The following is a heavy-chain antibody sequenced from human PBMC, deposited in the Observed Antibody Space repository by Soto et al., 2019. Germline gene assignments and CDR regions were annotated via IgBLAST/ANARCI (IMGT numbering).Heavy chain of an antibody. D-gene: IGHD3-10*01. CDR1: GFPFSTYG. J-gene: IGHJ6*03. CDR2: GGSGGSR. CDR3: VKFRGRAYPYYYMDV. V-gene: IGHV3-23*01. Sequence: GGSLRLSCVTSGFPFSTYGRTWVRQAPGKGLEWVSYGGSGGSRYYAESVKGRFTISRDNSKNTLSLEMNSLRAEDTATYYCVKFRGRAYPYYYMDVWGKGTTVTVSS.